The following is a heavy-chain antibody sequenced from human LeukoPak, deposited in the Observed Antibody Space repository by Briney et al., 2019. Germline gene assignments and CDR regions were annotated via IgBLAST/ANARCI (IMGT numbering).Heavy chain of an antibody. CDR2: IFPGDSDT. Sequence: GESLKISCRGSGYSFTSYWIGWVRQKPGKGLEWMGIIFPGDSDTRYSPSFQGQVTISADKSISTAYLQWSSLKASDTAMYYCARRLTYDSRAYYCLDYWGQGTLVTVSS. CDR1: GYSFTSYW. D-gene: IGHD3-22*01. J-gene: IGHJ4*02. V-gene: IGHV5-51*01. CDR3: ARRLTYDSRAYYCLDY.